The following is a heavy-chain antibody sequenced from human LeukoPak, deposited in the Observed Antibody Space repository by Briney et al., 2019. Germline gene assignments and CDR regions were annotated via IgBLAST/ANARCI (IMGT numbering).Heavy chain of an antibody. D-gene: IGHD2/OR15-2a*01. V-gene: IGHV4-39*01. J-gene: IGHJ4*02. CDR1: GGSISSSSYY. Sequence: PSETLSLTCTVSGGSISSSSYYWGWIRQPPGKGLEWIGSIYYSGSTYYNPSLKSRVTISVDTSKNQFSLKLSSVTAADTAVYYCASESMGFGYWGQGTLVTVSS. CDR2: IYYSGST. CDR3: ASESMGFGY.